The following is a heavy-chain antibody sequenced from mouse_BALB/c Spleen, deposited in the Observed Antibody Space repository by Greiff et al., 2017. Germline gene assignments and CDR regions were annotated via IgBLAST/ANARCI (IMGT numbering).Heavy chain of an antibody. CDR1: GYNFTSYW. J-gene: IGHJ4*01. CDR2: IYPGSGST. Sequence: VQLQQPGAELVKPGTSVKLSCKASGYNFTSYWINWVKLRPGQGLEWIGDIYPGSGSTNYNEKFKSKATLTVDTSSSTAYMQLSSLASEDSALYYCARSYYRYHYYAMDYWGQGTSVTVSS. V-gene: IGHV1-55*01. CDR3: ARSYYRYHYYAMDY. D-gene: IGHD2-14*01.